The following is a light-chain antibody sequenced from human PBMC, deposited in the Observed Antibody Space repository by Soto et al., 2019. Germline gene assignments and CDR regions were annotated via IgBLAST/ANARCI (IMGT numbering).Light chain of an antibody. J-gene: IGLJ1*01. CDR2: DVS. Sequence: QSALTQPRSVSGSPGQSVTISCTGTSSDVGGYNYVSWYQQHPGNAPKLMIYDVSKRPSGVPDRFSGSKSGNTASLTISGLQAEDEAAYYCCSSAGSLYVFGPGTKVTVL. CDR3: CSSAGSLYV. V-gene: IGLV2-11*01. CDR1: SSDVGGYNY.